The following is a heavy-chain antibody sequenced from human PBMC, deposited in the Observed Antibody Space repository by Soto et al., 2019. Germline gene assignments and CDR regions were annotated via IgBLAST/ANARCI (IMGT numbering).Heavy chain of an antibody. D-gene: IGHD5-12*01. CDR3: AGSLRSYSGYDYFDY. CDR1: GYTFTSYG. J-gene: IGHJ4*02. CDR2: ISAYNGNT. Sequence: QVQLVQSGAEVKKPGASVKVSCKASGYTFTSYGISWVRQAPGQGLEWMGWISAYNGNTNYAQKLQGRVTMTTDTSTSTAYMERSSLRSDDTAVYYCAGSLRSYSGYDYFDYWGQGTLVTVSS. V-gene: IGHV1-18*01.